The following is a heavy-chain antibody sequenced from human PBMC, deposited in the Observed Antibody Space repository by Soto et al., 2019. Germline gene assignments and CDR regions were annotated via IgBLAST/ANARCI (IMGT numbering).Heavy chain of an antibody. CDR1: GGSFSGYY. D-gene: IGHD2-2*01. CDR2: INHSGST. Sequence: QVQLQQWGAGLLKPSETLSLTCAVYGGSFSGYYWSCIRQPPGKGLEWIGEINHSGSTNYNPSLKRRVTVSGDTSKNQFSLKLSSVTAADTAVYYCARGLRYCSSTSCSWYYYYMDVWGKGTTVTVSS. V-gene: IGHV4-34*01. J-gene: IGHJ6*03. CDR3: ARGLRYCSSTSCSWYYYYMDV.